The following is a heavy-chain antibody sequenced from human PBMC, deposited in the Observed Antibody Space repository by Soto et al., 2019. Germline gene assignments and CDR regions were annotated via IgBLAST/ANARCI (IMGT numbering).Heavy chain of an antibody. CDR1: GGSISSYY. D-gene: IGHD3-22*01. V-gene: IGHV4-59*01. CDR3: ARGSPGGWLLPYFDY. Sequence: SETLSLTCTVSGGSISSYYWSWIRQPPGKGLEWIGYIYYSGSTNYNPSLKSRVTISVDTSKNQFSLKLSSVTAADTAVYYCARGSPGGWLLPYFDYWGQGTLVTVSS. CDR2: IYYSGST. J-gene: IGHJ4*02.